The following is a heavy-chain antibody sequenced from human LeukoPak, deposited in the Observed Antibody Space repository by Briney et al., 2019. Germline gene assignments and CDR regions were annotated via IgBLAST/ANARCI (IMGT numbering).Heavy chain of an antibody. J-gene: IGHJ4*02. V-gene: IGHV3-23*01. D-gene: IGHD3-22*01. CDR2: ITGNSDST. CDR3: AKGGMTVPFDC. Sequence: XGSLRLSCAASGFTFSSQVMTWVRQAPGKGLERVSGITGNSDSTYYAASVRGRFAISRDNSKNTLYLQMNSLRDEDTAIYYCAKGGMTVPFDCWGQGTLVTVSS. CDR1: GFTFSSQV.